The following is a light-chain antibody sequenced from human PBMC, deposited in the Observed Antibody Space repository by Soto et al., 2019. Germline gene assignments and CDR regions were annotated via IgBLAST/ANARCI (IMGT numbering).Light chain of an antibody. J-gene: IGKJ4*01. CDR3: QQVKSYPRT. CDR1: QALTNN. V-gene: IGKV1-9*01. Sequence: DSHLTQSPSSLSASVGDRVTITCRASQALTNNLAWYQQKPGNPPKLLIYEESTLHSGVPSRFSGRKVGTQFILTIDSLQPEDFATYYCQQVKSYPRTFGGGTKVDI. CDR2: EES.